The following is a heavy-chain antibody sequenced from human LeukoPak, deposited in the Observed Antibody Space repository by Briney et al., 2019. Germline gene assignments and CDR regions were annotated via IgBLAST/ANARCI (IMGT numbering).Heavy chain of an antibody. J-gene: IGHJ4*02. CDR3: TRYSGRTDY. CDR2: IRSKTFGGTT. Sequence: GGSLRLSCAASGLTFDDYAMHWVRQAPGKGLEWVAFIRSKTFGGTTEYAASVEGRFTISRDDSKSIAYLQMNSLKTEDTAVYYCTRYSGRTDYWGQGTLVTVSS. CDR1: GLTFDDYA. D-gene: IGHD5-18*01. V-gene: IGHV3-49*04.